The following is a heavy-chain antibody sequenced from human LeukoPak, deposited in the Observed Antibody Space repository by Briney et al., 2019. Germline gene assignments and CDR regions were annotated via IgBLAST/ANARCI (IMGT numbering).Heavy chain of an antibody. Sequence: PGGSLRLSCAASGFTFSSYWMNWVRKAPGKGLEWVASIKRDGSEKYYVDSVKGRFTISRDNAKNSLYLQMNSLRAEDTAVYYCAREGSSWSPFGYWGQGTRVTVSS. J-gene: IGHJ4*02. CDR3: AREGSSWSPFGY. CDR2: IKRDGSEK. D-gene: IGHD6-13*01. V-gene: IGHV3-7*03. CDR1: GFTFSSYW.